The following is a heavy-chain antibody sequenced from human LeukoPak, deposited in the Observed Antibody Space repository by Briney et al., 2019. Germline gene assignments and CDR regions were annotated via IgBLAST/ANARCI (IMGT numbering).Heavy chain of an antibody. Sequence: GGSLRLSCAASGFTFSSYAMSWVRQAPGKGLEWVSGISGSGSGTYNPDSVKGRFTISRDNSKNTLYLQMNSLRAEDTAVYYCAKGGIAAAGTSFYFDYWGQGTLVTVSS. CDR2: ISGSGSGT. D-gene: IGHD6-13*01. CDR3: AKGGIAAAGTSFYFDY. CDR1: GFTFSSYA. V-gene: IGHV3-23*01. J-gene: IGHJ4*02.